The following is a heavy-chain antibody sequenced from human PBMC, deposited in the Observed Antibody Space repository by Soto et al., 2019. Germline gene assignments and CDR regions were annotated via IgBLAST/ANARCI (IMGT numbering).Heavy chain of an antibody. V-gene: IGHV1-8*01. D-gene: IGHD3-3*01. J-gene: IGHJ6*02. CDR2: INPSSGNT. CDR1: GYSFTRHD. CDR3: AIEGIMFSGVIVFYGMDV. Sequence: QVQLVQSGAEVKKPGASVKVSCKASGYSFTRHDIKWVRQAPGQGLEWMGWINPSSGNTGYAQRFLGRLTMTTDTSTSTAYMELSGLKSEDTAIYYCAIEGIMFSGVIVFYGMDVWGQGTTVTVPS.